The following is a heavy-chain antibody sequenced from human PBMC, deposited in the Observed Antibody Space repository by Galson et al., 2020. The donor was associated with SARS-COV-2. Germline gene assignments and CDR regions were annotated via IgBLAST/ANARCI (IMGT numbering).Heavy chain of an antibody. J-gene: IGHJ6*02. CDR2: ISSSGST. V-gene: IGHV4-59*01. CDR3: ARDPAPLYGDNYYYGMDV. CDR1: DAPMSSYY. Sequence: ETSETLSLTCSVSDAPMSSYYWSWIRQPPGKGLEWIGYISSSGSTRYNPSLRSRVTLSVDLSKNQRSLKVTSVTAADTAVYYCARDPAPLYGDNYYYGMDVWGRGTTVTVSS. D-gene: IGHD4-17*01.